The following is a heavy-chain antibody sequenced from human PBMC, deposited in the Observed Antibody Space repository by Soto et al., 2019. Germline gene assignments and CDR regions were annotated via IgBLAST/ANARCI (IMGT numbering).Heavy chain of an antibody. Sequence: QVQLVQSGAEVRKPGSSVKVSCKASGGTFSSDAVSWVRQATGQGLEWMGGLIPILGTTHYAQKFQGRVTITADESKNTAYMELSSLRSDDTAVYYCARASGYVSGWYHDYWGQGTRVTVSS. V-gene: IGHV1-69*01. CDR2: LIPILGTT. CDR1: GGTFSSDA. J-gene: IGHJ4*02. D-gene: IGHD6-19*01. CDR3: ARASGYVSGWYHDY.